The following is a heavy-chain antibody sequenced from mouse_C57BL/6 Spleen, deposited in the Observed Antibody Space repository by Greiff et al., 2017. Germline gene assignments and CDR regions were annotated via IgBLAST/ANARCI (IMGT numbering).Heavy chain of an antibody. V-gene: IGHV3-6*01. CDR2: ISYDGSN. D-gene: IGHD1-1*01. Sequence: EVKLVESGPGLVKPSQSLSLTCSVTGYSITSGYYWNWIRQFPGNKLEWMGYISYDGSNNYNPSLKNRISITRDTSKNQFFLKLNSVTTEDTATYYCARAVVAPYYFDYWGQGTTLTVSS. J-gene: IGHJ2*01. CDR3: ARAVVAPYYFDY. CDR1: GYSITSGYY.